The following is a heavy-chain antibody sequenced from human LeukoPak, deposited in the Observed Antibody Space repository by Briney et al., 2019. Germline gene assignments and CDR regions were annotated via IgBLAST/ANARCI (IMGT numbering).Heavy chain of an antibody. D-gene: IGHD3-9*01. CDR2: ISAYNGNT. CDR1: GYTFTSYG. J-gene: IGHJ4*02. V-gene: IGHV1-18*04. CDR3: ARDRGDILTGLFDY. Sequence: ASVKVSCKASGYTFTSYGISWVRQAPGQGLEWMGWISAYNGNTNYAQKLQGRVTMTTDTSTSTAYMELSSLRSEDTAVYYCARDRGDILTGLFDYWGQGTLVTVSS.